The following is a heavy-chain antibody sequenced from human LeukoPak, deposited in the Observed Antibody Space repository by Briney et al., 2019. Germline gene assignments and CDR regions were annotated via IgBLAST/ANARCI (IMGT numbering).Heavy chain of an antibody. V-gene: IGHV3-21*01. Sequence: GGSLRLSCAASGFTFTIYTMNWVRQAPGRGLDWVSSISSTGNNIYYADSVKGRFTISRDNAKVSLYLEMNSLRAEDTAVYYCARGLRRGDYWGQGTLVTVSS. CDR2: ISSTGNNI. J-gene: IGHJ4*02. CDR1: GFTFTIYT. CDR3: ARGLRRGDY. D-gene: IGHD4-17*01.